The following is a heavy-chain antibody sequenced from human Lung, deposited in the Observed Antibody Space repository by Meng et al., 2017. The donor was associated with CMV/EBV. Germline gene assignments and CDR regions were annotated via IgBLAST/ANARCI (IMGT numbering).Heavy chain of an antibody. CDR3: ARARLSSRSMDF. J-gene: IGHJ6*02. D-gene: IGHD2/OR15-2a*01. V-gene: IGHV4-34*01. Sequence: SETLSLTCAVYGESLSGYYWTWIRQPPGKGLEWIGEISHSGTTNYNPSLKSRVFIIVDTSKNQLSLDLTPVTDADTAVYYCARARLSSRSMDFWGQGTPVTVSS. CDR1: GESLSGYY. CDR2: ISHSGTT.